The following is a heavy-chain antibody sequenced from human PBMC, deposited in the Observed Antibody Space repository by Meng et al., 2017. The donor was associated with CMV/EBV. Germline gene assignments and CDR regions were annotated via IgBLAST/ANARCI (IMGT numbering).Heavy chain of an antibody. D-gene: IGHD3-22*01. Sequence: QGQLWRSGAEVKKPGSSVKVSCKASGGTFSSYAISWVRQAPGQGLEWMGGIIPIFGTANYAQKFQGRVTITADESTSTAYMELSSLRSEDTAVYYCARIYDSSGYYNYYFDYWGQGTLVTVSS. CDR3: ARIYDSSGYYNYYFDY. V-gene: IGHV1-69*12. CDR1: GGTFSSYA. CDR2: IIPIFGTA. J-gene: IGHJ4*02.